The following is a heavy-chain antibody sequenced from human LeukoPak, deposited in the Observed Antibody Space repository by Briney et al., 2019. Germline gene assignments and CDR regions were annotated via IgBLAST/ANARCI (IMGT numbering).Heavy chain of an antibody. J-gene: IGHJ3*02. V-gene: IGHV5-51*01. CDR3: ARQPRPRSGVDAFDI. Sequence: GESLKISCKGSGYSFTSYWIGWVRQMPGKGLEWMGIIYPGDSHTRYSPSFQGQVTISADKSISTAYLQWSSLKASDTAMYYCARQPRPRSGVDAFDIWGQGTMVTVSS. D-gene: IGHD2-15*01. CDR2: IYPGDSHT. CDR1: GYSFTSYW.